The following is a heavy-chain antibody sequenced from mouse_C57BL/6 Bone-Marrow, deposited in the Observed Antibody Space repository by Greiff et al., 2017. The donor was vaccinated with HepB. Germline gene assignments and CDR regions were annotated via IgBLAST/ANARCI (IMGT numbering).Heavy chain of an antibody. CDR1: GFTFSSYA. CDR3: ARDGYYGNSYAMDY. Sequence: EVQVVESGGGLVKPGGSLKLSCAASGFTFSSYAMSWVRQTPEKRLEWVASISDGGSYTYYPDNVKGRFTISRDNAKNNLYLQMSHLKSEDTAMYYCARDGYYGNSYAMDYWGQGTSVTVSS. J-gene: IGHJ4*01. V-gene: IGHV5-4*01. CDR2: ISDGGSYT. D-gene: IGHD2-1*01.